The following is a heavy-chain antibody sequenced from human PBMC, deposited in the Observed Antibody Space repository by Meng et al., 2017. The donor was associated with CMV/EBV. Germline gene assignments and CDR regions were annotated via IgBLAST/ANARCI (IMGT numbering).Heavy chain of an antibody. CDR1: GDTFSNYI. V-gene: IGHV1-69*02. CDR3: TTGPTDLSYFDH. Sequence: SGKASGDTFSNYIIGWVRQAPGQGLEWMERIIPILGVTKRAQKFQGRVTVTADKSTSTAYMELSSLRSEDTAMYYCTTGPTDLSYFDHWGQGTLVTVSS. CDR2: IIPILGVT. D-gene: IGHD5/OR15-5a*01. J-gene: IGHJ4*02.